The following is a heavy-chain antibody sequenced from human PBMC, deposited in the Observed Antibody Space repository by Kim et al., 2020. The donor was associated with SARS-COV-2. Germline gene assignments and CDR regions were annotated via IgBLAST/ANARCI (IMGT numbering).Heavy chain of an antibody. CDR2: INAKNGNP. Sequence: ASVKVSCKASGYTFTSYAMSWVRQAPGQGLEWMGWINAKNGNPTYAQGFTGRFVFSLDTAVSTAYLQINSLKAEDTGVYYCTRGVGVSGWLTVGVLWGQGTLLTVSS. V-gene: IGHV7-4-1*02. D-gene: IGHD3-9*01. CDR1: GYTFTSYA. J-gene: IGHJ4*02. CDR3: TRGVGVSGWLTVGVL.